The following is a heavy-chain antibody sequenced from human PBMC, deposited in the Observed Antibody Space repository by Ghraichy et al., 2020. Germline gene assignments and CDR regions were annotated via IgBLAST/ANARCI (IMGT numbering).Heavy chain of an antibody. CDR3: ARRREGDSSGWTRSYYFDY. D-gene: IGHD6-19*01. CDR2: IYHSGST. J-gene: IGHJ4*02. CDR1: GGSISSSNW. Sequence: SETLSLTCAVSGGSISSSNWWSWVRQPPGKGLEWIGEIYHSGSTNYNPSLKSRVTISVDKSKNQFSLKLSSVTAADTAVYYCARRREGDSSGWTRSYYFDYWGQGTLVTVSS. V-gene: IGHV4-4*02.